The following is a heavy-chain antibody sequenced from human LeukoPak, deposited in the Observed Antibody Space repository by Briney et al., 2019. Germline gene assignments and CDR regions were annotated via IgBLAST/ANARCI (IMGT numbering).Heavy chain of an antibody. V-gene: IGHV3-23*01. Sequence: PGGSLRLSCAASGFTFSDHYMSWIRQAPGKGLEWVSAIGGSGGNTYYADSVKGRFNISRDNSKNTLNLQMNSLRAEDTAVYYCAKLSSSSHSDYWGQGTLVTVSS. J-gene: IGHJ4*02. CDR1: GFTFSDHY. D-gene: IGHD6-13*01. CDR3: AKLSSSSHSDY. CDR2: IGGSGGNT.